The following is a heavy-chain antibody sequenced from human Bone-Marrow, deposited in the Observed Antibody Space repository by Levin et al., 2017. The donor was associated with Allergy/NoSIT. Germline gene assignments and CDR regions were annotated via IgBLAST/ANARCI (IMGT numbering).Heavy chain of an antibody. CDR3: ARGVAVAGTGAFDI. D-gene: IGHD6-19*01. J-gene: IGHJ3*02. CDR1: GFPFSSYW. Sequence: LSLTCAASGFPFSSYWMSWVRQAPGKGLEWVANIKQDGSEKYYVDSVKGRFTISRDNAKNSLYLQMNSLRAEDTAVYYCARGVAVAGTGAFDIWGQGTMVTVSS. V-gene: IGHV3-7*03. CDR2: IKQDGSEK.